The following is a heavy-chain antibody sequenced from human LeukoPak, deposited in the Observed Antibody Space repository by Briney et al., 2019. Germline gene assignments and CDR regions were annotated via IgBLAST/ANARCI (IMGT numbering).Heavy chain of an antibody. Sequence: SETLSLTCTVSGGSISSGGYYWSWIRQHPGKGLEWIGYIYYSGSTYYNPSLKSRVTISVDTSKNQFSLKLSSVTAADTAVYYWARHHGGPYYYHGIDVLGQGTTVTVSS. J-gene: IGHJ6*02. D-gene: IGHD2-15*01. CDR3: ARHHGGPYYYHGIDV. CDR1: GGSISSGGYY. V-gene: IGHV4-31*03. CDR2: IYYSGST.